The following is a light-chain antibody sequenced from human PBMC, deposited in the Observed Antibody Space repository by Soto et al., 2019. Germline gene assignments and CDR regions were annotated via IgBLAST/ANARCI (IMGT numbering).Light chain of an antibody. CDR3: QQRSNWPRP. CDR2: DAS. J-gene: IGKJ1*01. CDR1: QSVSSY. V-gene: IGKV3-11*01. Sequence: EIVLTQSPATLSLSSGERDTLSCRASQSVSSYLAWYTTKPGQAPRLLIYDASNRATGIPARFSGSGSGTDGTLTISSLEPEEVAVYYGQQRSNWPRPVGQGTKVDIK.